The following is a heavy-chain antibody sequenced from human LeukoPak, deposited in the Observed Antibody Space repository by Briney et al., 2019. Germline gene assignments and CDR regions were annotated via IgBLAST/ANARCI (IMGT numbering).Heavy chain of an antibody. CDR3: ARVPLGASTEYFDY. J-gene: IGHJ4*02. V-gene: IGHV3-64*01. CDR2: ISPNGGST. CDR1: GFTFSNHA. D-gene: IGHD4/OR15-4a*01. Sequence: GGSLRLSCAASGFTFSNHALYWVRQAPGKGLEYVSAISPNGGSTYYANSVKGGFTISRDNSKSTVYLQMGSLRAEDMAVYFCARVPLGASTEYFDYWGQGTLVTVSS.